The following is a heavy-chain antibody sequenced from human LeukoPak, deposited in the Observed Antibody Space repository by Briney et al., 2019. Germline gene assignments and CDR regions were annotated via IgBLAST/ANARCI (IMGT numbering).Heavy chain of an antibody. CDR2: MNPNSGNT. CDR1: GYTFTNYD. J-gene: IGHJ5*02. D-gene: IGHD5-12*01. V-gene: IGHV1-8*01. Sequence: ASVKVSCKASGYTFTNYDINWVRQAAGQGLQWMGWMNPNSGNTGYSQRFQGRVTMTRGASINTAYMELSSLRSEDTAVYYCVRGQSGFKFDPWGQGTLVTVSS. CDR3: VRGQSGFKFDP.